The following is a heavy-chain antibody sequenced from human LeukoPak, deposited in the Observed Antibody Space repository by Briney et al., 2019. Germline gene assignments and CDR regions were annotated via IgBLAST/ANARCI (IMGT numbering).Heavy chain of an antibody. D-gene: IGHD2-15*01. V-gene: IGHV3-7*03. J-gene: IGHJ5*02. CDR2: IKKDGSEK. CDR1: GFIFSGSW. Sequence: GGSLRLSCTASGFIFSGSWMAWIRQAPGKGLEWVAIIKKDGSEKYYVDSMKARFTISRDNAKNSLFLQMNSLRAEDTAIYYCTTDTWYSVGHWGQGTLVTVSS. CDR3: TTDTWYSVGH.